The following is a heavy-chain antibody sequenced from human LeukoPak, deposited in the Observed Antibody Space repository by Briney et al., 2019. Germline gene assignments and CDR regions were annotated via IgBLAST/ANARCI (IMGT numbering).Heavy chain of an antibody. CDR2: INPSDGIT. D-gene: IGHD6-6*01. J-gene: IGHJ5*02. Sequence: ASVKVSCKASGYIFATYFIHWVRQAPGQGLEWMAIINPSDGITSYAQNFQGRVTMARDTSTSTVYMELSSLRSEGTAVYYCARANDNYSSYYAFDPWGQGTLVTVSS. CDR1: GYIFATYF. V-gene: IGHV1-46*01. CDR3: ARANDNYSSYYAFDP.